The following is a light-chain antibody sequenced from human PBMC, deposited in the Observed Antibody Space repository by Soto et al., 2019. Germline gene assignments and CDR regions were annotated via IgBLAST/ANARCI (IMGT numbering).Light chain of an antibody. CDR2: RNN. V-gene: IGLV1-47*01. CDR1: SSNIGSNY. Sequence: QSVLTQPPSASGTPGQRVTISCSGSSSNIGSNYVYWYQQLPGTAPKLLIYRNNQRPSGVPDRFSGSKSGTSASLAISGLRSEDEAEYYCAAWDDSLSGWVFDGGTKVTVL. J-gene: IGLJ3*02. CDR3: AAWDDSLSGWV.